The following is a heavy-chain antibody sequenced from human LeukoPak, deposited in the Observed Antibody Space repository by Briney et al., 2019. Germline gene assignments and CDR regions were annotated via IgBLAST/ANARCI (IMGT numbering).Heavy chain of an antibody. V-gene: IGHV3-21*01. Sequence: GGSLGLSCAASGFTFSSYSMNWVRQAPGKGLEWVSSISSSSSYIYYADSVKGRFTISRDNAKNSLYLQMNSLRAEDTAVYYCAKDQTQHDFWSGYIGYWGQGTLVTVSS. CDR1: GFTFSSYS. J-gene: IGHJ4*02. CDR3: AKDQTQHDFWSGYIGY. D-gene: IGHD3-3*01. CDR2: ISSSSSYI.